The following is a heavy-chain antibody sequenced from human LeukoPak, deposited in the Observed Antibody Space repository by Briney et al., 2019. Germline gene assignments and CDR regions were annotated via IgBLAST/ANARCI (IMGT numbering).Heavy chain of an antibody. J-gene: IGHJ4*02. D-gene: IGHD6-13*01. Sequence: GASLQISCKGSGYSFTSYWISWVRQLPGKGLEWMGRIDPSDSYTNYSPSFQGHVTISADKSISTAYLQWSSLKASDTAMYYCARHRGYLSYSSSWPDYWGQGTLVTVSS. V-gene: IGHV5-10-1*01. CDR3: ARHRGYLSYSSSWPDY. CDR1: GYSFTSYW. CDR2: IDPSDSYT.